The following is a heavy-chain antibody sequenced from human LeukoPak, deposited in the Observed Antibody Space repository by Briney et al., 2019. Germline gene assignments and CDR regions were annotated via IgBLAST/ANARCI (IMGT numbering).Heavy chain of an antibody. D-gene: IGHD2-2*01. V-gene: IGHV3-74*01. J-gene: IGHJ1*01. Sequence: GGSLRLSCAASGFTFSNYWMHWVRHARGKGLVWVSRIDPDGSNTTYADSVKGRFTISRDNAKNTLYLQMNSLRAEDTAVYYCARILYCTSISCYSSWGQGTLVTVSS. CDR1: GFTFSNYW. CDR3: ARILYCTSISCYSS. CDR2: IDPDGSNT.